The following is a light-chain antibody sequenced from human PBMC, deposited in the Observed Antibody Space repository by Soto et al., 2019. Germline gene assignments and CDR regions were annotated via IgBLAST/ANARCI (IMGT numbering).Light chain of an antibody. CDR2: EDS. V-gene: IGLV3-10*01. CDR3: YSTDSSGNHKAV. Sequence: SYELTQSPSVSVSPGQTARITCSGAALPKKYAYWYQQKSGQAPVLVIYEDSKRPSGIPERFSGSSSGTMATLTISGAQVEDEADYYCYSTDSSGNHKAVFGGGTKLTVL. CDR1: ALPKKY. J-gene: IGLJ2*01.